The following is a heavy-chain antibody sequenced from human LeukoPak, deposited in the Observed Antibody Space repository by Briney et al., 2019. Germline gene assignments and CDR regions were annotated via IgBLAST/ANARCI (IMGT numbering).Heavy chain of an antibody. J-gene: IGHJ3*02. V-gene: IGHV4-30-4*01. CDR2: IYYSGST. CDR1: GGSISSGDYY. D-gene: IGHD3-22*01. Sequence: PSETLSLTCTVSGGSISSGDYYWSWIRQPPGKGLEWIGYIYYSGSTYYNPSLKSRVTISVDTSKNQFSLKLSSVTAADTAVYYCARDHDYYDSSGYQRAFDIWGQGTMVTVSS. CDR3: ARDHDYYDSSGYQRAFDI.